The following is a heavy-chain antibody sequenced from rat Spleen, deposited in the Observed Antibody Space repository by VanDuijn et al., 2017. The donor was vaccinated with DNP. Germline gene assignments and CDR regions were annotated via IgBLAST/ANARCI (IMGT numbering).Heavy chain of an antibody. CDR3: TTDFERGY. CDR1: GIIFSDYY. V-gene: IGHV5-20*01. J-gene: IGHJ2*01. CDR2: ISATVGST. D-gene: IGHD1-11*01. Sequence: VQQSGGGLVEPGRSMKLSCVASGIIFSDYYMAWVRQAPKKGLEWVASISATVGSTSYRDSVKGRFTISRDNAKSILYLQMDSLRSEDTATFYCTTDFERGYWGQGVMVTVSS.